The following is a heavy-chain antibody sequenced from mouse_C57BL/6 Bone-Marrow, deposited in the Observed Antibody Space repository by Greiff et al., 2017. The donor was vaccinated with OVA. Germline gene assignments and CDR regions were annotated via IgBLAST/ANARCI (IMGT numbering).Heavy chain of an antibody. CDR3: ARGRGFAY. J-gene: IGHJ3*01. CDR1: GYTFTSYW. CDR2: IDPSDSYT. Sequence: QVQLQQPGAELVMPGASVKLSCKASGYTFTSYWLHWVKQRPGQGLEWIGEIDPSDSYTNYNQKFKGKSTLTVDKSSSTAYMQLSSLTSEDSAVYYCARGRGFAYGGQGTLVTVSA. V-gene: IGHV1-69*01.